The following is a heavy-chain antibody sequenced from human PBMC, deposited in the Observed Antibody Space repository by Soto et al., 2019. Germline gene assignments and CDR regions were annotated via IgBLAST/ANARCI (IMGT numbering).Heavy chain of an antibody. CDR3: AKDLGDRDGYWPVDY. J-gene: IGHJ4*02. CDR2: ISGSGGST. V-gene: IGHV3-23*01. D-gene: IGHD5-18*01. Sequence: EVQLLESGGGLEQPGGSLRLSCAASGFTCSSYAMSWVRQAPGKGLEWVSAISGSGGSTYYADSVKGRFTNSRDNSKNTLYRHRTSLRAEDTAVYYCAKDLGDRDGYWPVDYWGQGTLVTVSS. CDR1: GFTCSSYA.